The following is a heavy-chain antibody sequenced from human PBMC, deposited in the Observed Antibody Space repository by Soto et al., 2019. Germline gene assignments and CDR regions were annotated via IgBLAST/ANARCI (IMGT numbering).Heavy chain of an antibody. CDR2: FYNDVRT. D-gene: IGHD5-12*01. J-gene: IGHJ4*02. V-gene: IGHV4-39*02. CDR3: ARLSHIVVAPT. Sequence: QLQLQESGPGLVKPSETLSLTCFVSGASFRDSNYYWVWIRQPPGEGLQWIGSFYNDVRTYYSASLTSRATISVDTSKNLFALMLTSVTAADTAVYYCARLSHIVVAPTWGQGTLVAFSS. CDR1: GASFRDSNYY.